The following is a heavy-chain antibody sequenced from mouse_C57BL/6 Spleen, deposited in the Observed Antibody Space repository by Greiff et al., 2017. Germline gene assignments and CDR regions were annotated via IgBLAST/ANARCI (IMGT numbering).Heavy chain of an antibody. CDR1: GYAFSSYW. V-gene: IGHV1-80*01. J-gene: IGHJ4*01. Sequence: VQLQESGAELVKPGASVKISCKASGYAFSSYWMNWVKQRPGKGLEWIGQIYPGDGDTNYNGKFKGKATLTADKSSSTAYMQLSSLTSEDSAVYFCARSGGYSRDYAMDYWGQGTSVTVSS. CDR2: IYPGDGDT. CDR3: ARSGGYSRDYAMDY. D-gene: IGHD2-3*01.